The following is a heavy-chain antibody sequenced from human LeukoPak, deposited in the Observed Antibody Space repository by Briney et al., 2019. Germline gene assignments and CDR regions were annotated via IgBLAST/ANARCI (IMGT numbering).Heavy chain of an antibody. V-gene: IGHV3-23*01. CDR2: ISGSGGST. CDR1: GFTFSNYA. J-gene: IGHJ4*02. CDR3: AKDRNWGSYRYPDY. D-gene: IGHD3-16*02. Sequence: GGSLRLSCAASGFTFSNYAMNWVRQAPGKGLEWVSVISGSGGSTNYVDSVKGRFTISRDNSQNMVYLQMNSLRAEDTAIYYCAKDRNWGSYRYPDYWSQGTLVTVSS.